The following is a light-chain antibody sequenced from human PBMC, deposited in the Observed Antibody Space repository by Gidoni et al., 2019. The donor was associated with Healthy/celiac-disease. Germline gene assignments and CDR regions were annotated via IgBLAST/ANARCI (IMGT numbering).Light chain of an antibody. V-gene: IGKV2-40*01. CDR1: QSLMDSDGGNTY. CDR3: MQRIEFPRT. J-gene: IGKJ1*01. CDR2: TLS. Sequence: VMTHPPISPPATAGMPASISCRSSQSLMDSDGGNTYLDWYLQKPGQAPQLLIYTLSYRASGVPDRFSGSGSGTDFTLTISRVEAEDVGVYYCMQRIEFPRTFGQGTKVEIK.